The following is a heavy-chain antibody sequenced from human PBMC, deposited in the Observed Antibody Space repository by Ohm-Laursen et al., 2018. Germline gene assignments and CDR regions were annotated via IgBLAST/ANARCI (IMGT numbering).Heavy chain of an antibody. D-gene: IGHD4-17*01. CDR1: GGTFSSYA. Sequence: SSVKVSCKASGGTFSSYAISWVRQAPGQGLEWMGGIIPIFGTANYAQKFQGRVTITADESTSTAYMELSSLRSEDTAVYYCARVYGDYRGSDAFDIWGQGTMVTVSS. CDR3: ARVYGDYRGSDAFDI. J-gene: IGHJ3*02. V-gene: IGHV1-69*01. CDR2: IIPIFGTA.